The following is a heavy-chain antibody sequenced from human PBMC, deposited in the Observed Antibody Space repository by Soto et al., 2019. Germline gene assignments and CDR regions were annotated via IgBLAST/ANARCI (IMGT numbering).Heavy chain of an antibody. J-gene: IGHJ4*02. D-gene: IGHD3-16*02. Sequence: ASVKVSCKASGYTFTSYGISWVRQAPGQGLEWMGWISAYNGNTNYAQKLQGRVTMTTDTSTGTAYMELRSLRSDDTAVYYCAREYYDYVWGSYRPLDYWGQGTLVTVSS. CDR3: AREYYDYVWGSYRPLDY. CDR2: ISAYNGNT. CDR1: GYTFTSYG. V-gene: IGHV1-18*01.